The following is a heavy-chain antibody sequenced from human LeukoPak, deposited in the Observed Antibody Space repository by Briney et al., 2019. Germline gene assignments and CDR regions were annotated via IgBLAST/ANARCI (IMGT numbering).Heavy chain of an antibody. V-gene: IGHV4-31*03. CDR1: GGSISSDVYY. Sequence: PAGTLSLTCTASGGSISSDVYYWSRLAPHPGKGLVWIGYIYYSGNTYYNPSLKSRVTMSLDTSKNHFSLKLSSVTAAEAAVFYWAGGSVGQHPSIWGQGTMVTVSS. D-gene: IGHD4-23*01. CDR3: AGGSVGQHPSI. J-gene: IGHJ3*02. CDR2: IYYSGNT.